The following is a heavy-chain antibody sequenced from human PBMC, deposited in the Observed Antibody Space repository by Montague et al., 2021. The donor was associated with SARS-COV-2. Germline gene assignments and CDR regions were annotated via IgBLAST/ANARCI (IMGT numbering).Heavy chain of an antibody. CDR2: IYYNGST. D-gene: IGHD3-22*01. Sequence: SETLSLTCTVSGDSISTYYWSWIRQPPGNGPEWIGYIYYNGSTNYNPSLKSRVTISVATSKNQFSLRLSSVTAADTAVYFCARGGATYYDDTSGYVNAFDSWGQGTMVTVSS. CDR1: GDSISTYY. J-gene: IGHJ3*01. CDR3: ARGGATYYDDTSGYVNAFDS. V-gene: IGHV4-59*01.